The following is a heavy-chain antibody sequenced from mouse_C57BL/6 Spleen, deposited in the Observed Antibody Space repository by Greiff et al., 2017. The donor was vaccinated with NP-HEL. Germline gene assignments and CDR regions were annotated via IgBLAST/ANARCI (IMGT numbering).Heavy chain of an antibody. J-gene: IGHJ4*01. CDR2: ISSGSSTI. V-gene: IGHV5-17*01. CDR3: ARPDYYGSSPYAMDY. D-gene: IGHD1-1*01. Sequence: EVKLMESGGGLVKPGGSLKLSCAASGFTFSDYGMHWVRQAPEKGLEWVAYISSGSSTIYYADTVKGRFTISRDNAKNTLFLQMTSLRSEDTAMYYCARPDYYGSSPYAMDYWGQGTSVTVSS. CDR1: GFTFSDYG.